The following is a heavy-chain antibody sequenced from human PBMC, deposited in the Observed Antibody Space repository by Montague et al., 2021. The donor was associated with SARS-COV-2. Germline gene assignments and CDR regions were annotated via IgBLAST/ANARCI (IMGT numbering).Heavy chain of an antibody. CDR2: LYYSGST. D-gene: IGHD3-10*01. Sequence: SETLSLTCTVSGGSISSSSYYWGWIRQPPGKGLEWIGSLYYSGSTYYNPSLKSRVTISVDTSKNQFSLKLSSVTAADTAVYYCARHAPAITMVRGVKLLDWFDPWGQGTLVTVSS. CDR3: ARHAPAITMVRGVKLLDWFDP. V-gene: IGHV4-39*01. CDR1: GGSISSSSYY. J-gene: IGHJ5*02.